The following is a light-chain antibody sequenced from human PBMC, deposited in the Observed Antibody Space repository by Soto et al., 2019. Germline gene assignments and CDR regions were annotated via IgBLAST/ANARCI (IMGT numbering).Light chain of an antibody. Sequence: QLVLTQSPSASASLGASVKLTCTLSSGHSSYAIAWHQQQPEKGPRYLMKLNSDGSHSKGDGIPDRFSGSSSGAERYLTISSLQSEDEADYYCQTWVTGYVVFGGGTQLTVL. CDR2: LNSDGSH. CDR1: SGHSSYA. J-gene: IGLJ2*01. CDR3: QTWVTGYVV. V-gene: IGLV4-69*01.